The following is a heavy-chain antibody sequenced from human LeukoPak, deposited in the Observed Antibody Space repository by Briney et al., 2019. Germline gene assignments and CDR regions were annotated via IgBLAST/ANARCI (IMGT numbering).Heavy chain of an antibody. D-gene: IGHD3-16*01. CDR1: GFPISSGFS. Sequence: PSETLSLTCDVFGFPISSGFSWGLIRQSPGKGLEWIASISYSANTYYKPSLESRLFISADTSKNQFSVRLTSVTAADSAVYYCARVGAVPGIDPWGQGILVTVSS. CDR3: ARVGAVPGIDP. J-gene: IGHJ5*02. CDR2: ISYSANT. V-gene: IGHV4-38-2*01.